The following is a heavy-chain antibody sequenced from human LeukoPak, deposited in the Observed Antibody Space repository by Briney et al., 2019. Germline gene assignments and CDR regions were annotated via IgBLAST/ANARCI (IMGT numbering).Heavy chain of an antibody. CDR3: ARDPPVFEYSSSSPDY. J-gene: IGHJ4*02. CDR2: IYHSGST. Sequence: SETLSLTCTVSGVSIGTSSYYWGWIRQPPGKGLEWIGSIYHSGSTYYNPSLKSRVTISVDTSKNQFSLKLSSVTAADTAVYYCARDPPVFEYSSSSPDYWGQGTLVTVSS. D-gene: IGHD6-6*01. V-gene: IGHV4-39*07. CDR1: GVSIGTSSYY.